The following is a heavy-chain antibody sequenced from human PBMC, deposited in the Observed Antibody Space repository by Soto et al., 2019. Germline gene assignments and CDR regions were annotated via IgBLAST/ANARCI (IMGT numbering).Heavy chain of an antibody. D-gene: IGHD3-10*01. CDR1: GGSIGSSSYY. V-gene: IGHV4-39*01. CDR2: IYYSGST. CDR3: ARAERFPRSWFDT. Sequence: SETLSLTCTVSGGSIGSSSYYWGWIRQPPGKGLEWIGSIYYSGSTYYNPSLKSRVTISVDTSKNQFSLKLSSVTAADTAMYFCARAERFPRSWFDTWGQGIQVTVSS. J-gene: IGHJ5*02.